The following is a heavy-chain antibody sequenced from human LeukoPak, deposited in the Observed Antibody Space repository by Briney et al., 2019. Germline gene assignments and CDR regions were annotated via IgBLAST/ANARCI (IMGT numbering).Heavy chain of an antibody. Sequence: QAGGSLRLSCAASGFTFSSYAMYWARQAPGKGLVWVSRISSDGSSTIYADSVKGRFTISRDIAKNTLYLQMNSLRAEDTAVYYCARAQMGAPTDYWGQGTLVTVSS. D-gene: IGHD1-26*01. CDR1: GFTFSSYA. V-gene: IGHV3-74*01. CDR2: ISSDGSST. CDR3: ARAQMGAPTDY. J-gene: IGHJ4*02.